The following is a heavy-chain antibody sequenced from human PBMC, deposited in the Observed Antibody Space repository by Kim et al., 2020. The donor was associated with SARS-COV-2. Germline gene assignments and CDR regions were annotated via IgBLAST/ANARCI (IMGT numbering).Heavy chain of an antibody. V-gene: IGHV3-23*01. Sequence: TSYTDSVKGGFTISRSNDKNTLCLQMNSRRAEDTAVYYCAKDIRFGVLNLWGQGTLVTVSS. J-gene: IGHJ5*02. CDR2: T. CDR3: AKDIRFGVLNL. D-gene: IGHD3-10*01.